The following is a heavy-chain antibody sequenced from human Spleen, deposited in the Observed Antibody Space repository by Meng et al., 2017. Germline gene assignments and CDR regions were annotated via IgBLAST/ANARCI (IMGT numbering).Heavy chain of an antibody. J-gene: IGHJ4*02. Sequence: HVPLEAPGPGLMKPWGTLSLTCAVSGGSISSSTWWSWVRQPPGKGLEWIGEIYHSGSTNYNPSLKSRVTISVDKSKNQFSLKLSSVTAADTAVYYCARDGGDCSGGSCWGQGTLVTVSS. CDR2: IYHSGST. D-gene: IGHD2-15*01. CDR3: ARDGGDCSGGSC. CDR1: GGSISSSTW. V-gene: IGHV4-4*02.